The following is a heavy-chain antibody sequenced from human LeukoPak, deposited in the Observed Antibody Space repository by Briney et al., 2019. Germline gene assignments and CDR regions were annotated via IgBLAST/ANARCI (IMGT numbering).Heavy chain of an antibody. CDR3: ARDWGYSTPGFDY. CDR2: IITIFGTA. Sequence: ASVKVSCKASGGTFSSYAISWVRHTPGQGLEWMGRIITIFGTANYAQKFQCRVTITADESTSTAYMELSSVRSEDTAVYYCARDWGYSTPGFDYWGQGTLVTVSS. CDR1: GGTFSSYA. J-gene: IGHJ4*02. V-gene: IGHV1-69*01. D-gene: IGHD3-3*01.